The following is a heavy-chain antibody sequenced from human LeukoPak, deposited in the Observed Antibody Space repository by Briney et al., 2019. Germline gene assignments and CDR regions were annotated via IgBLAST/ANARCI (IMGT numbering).Heavy chain of an antibody. CDR2: IAHHGNNK. CDR1: GFTFSSSA. J-gene: IGHJ4*02. V-gene: IGHV3-30*02. Sequence: GGSLILSCGASGFTFSSSAMHWVRQGPGKGLEWVAYIAHHGNNKYYADSVKGRFTISRDNSKGSLYLQMNSLRADDTAVYYCAKDGSWSCTDWGQGTLVRVSS. CDR3: AKDGSWSCTD. D-gene: IGHD2-8*02.